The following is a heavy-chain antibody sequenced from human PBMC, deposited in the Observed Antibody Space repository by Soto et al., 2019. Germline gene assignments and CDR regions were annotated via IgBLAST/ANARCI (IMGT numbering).Heavy chain of an antibody. CDR2: INQSGST. CDR1: GGSFSGYY. D-gene: IGHD6-13*01. V-gene: IGHV4-34*01. J-gene: IGHJ4*02. CDR3: ARTYSSSWSPLDY. Sequence: QVQLQQWGAGLLKPSETLSLTCAVYGGSFSGYYWSWIRQPPGKGLEWIGEINQSGSTNYNRSLKSRVTRSVDTSKNQVSLKLSSVTAADTAVYYCARTYSSSWSPLDYWGQGTLVTVSS.